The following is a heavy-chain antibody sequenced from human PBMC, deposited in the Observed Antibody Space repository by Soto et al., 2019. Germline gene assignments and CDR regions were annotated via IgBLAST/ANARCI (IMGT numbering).Heavy chain of an antibody. CDR1: GYTFTSYY. J-gene: IGHJ6*02. D-gene: IGHD2-21*01. V-gene: IGHV1-46*01. Sequence: ASVKVSCKASGYTFTSYYMHWVRQAPGQGLEWIGIINPSGSSTSYAQKFQGRVTMTRDTSTSTAYMELRSLRSDDSAVYYCARVGIGIYYYAGMDVWGQGTTVTVSS. CDR2: INPSGSST. CDR3: ARVGIGIYYYAGMDV.